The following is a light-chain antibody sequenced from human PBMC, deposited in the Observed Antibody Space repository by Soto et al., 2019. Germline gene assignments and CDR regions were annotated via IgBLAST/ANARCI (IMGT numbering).Light chain of an antibody. V-gene: IGKV1-8*01. CDR2: AAS. CDR1: QGISSS. J-gene: IGKJ1*01. Sequence: AIRMTQSPSSFSTSTGVRVNITCRESQGISSSLAWYQQKPGKAPKLLIYAASTLQSGVPSRFSGSGSGTDFTLTISCLQSEDFATYYCQQYYSYPWTFGQGTKVEIK. CDR3: QQYYSYPWT.